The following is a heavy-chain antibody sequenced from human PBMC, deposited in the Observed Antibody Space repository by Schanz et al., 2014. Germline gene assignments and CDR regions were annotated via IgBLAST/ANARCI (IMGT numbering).Heavy chain of an antibody. CDR1: GFTFRSYC. D-gene: IGHD2-21*01. J-gene: IGHJ4*02. CDR2: IKQDGSDK. Sequence: EVQLVESGGGLVQPGGSLRVSCAASGFTFRSYCMNWVRQAPGKGLEWVANIKQDGSDKHYVDSVKGRFTISRDNAKNSLYLHMTSLRAEDTAVYYCARDDSPSTKAFDSWGQGTLVSVSS. V-gene: IGHV3-7*01. CDR3: ARDDSPSTKAFDS.